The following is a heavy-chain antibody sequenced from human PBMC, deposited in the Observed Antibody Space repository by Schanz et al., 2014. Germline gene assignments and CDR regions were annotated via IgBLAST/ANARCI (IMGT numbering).Heavy chain of an antibody. CDR1: GGTFNSYT. CDR2: IIPILGIA. Sequence: QLQLVQSGAEVKKPGSSMKVSCKASGGTFNSYTISWVRQAPGQGLEWMGRIIPILGIANYAQNFQGRVTITADKSTSTAYMELSRLKSDDTALYYCTRGGYSYALSACDIWGQGTMVTVSS. D-gene: IGHD5-18*01. V-gene: IGHV1-69*02. CDR3: TRGGYSYALSACDI. J-gene: IGHJ3*02.